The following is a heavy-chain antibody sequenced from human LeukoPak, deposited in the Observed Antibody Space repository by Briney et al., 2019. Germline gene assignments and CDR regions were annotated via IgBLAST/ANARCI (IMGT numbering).Heavy chain of an antibody. CDR3: AKDVAYYYDSRGYYYFDY. J-gene: IGHJ4*02. Sequence: GGSLRLSCAASGFTFSSCAMSWVRQAPGKGLEWVSGISGSGGNTYYADSVKGRFTISRDNSKNTLYLQMNSLRAEDPALYYCAKDVAYYYDSRGYYYFDYWGQGTLVTVSS. CDR1: GFTFSSCA. CDR2: ISGSGGNT. D-gene: IGHD3-22*01. V-gene: IGHV3-23*01.